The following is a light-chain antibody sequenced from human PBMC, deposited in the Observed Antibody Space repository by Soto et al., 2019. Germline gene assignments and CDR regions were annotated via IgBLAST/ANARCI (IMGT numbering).Light chain of an antibody. CDR1: QSISIIF. CDR3: QQYAYSPWT. Sequence: TVLTQSPGKRALLPGRTATISSSSSQSISIIFLAWYQKKPGQAPRLLFYGASGRATGIPDRFSGSGSGTDFTLTISRLQPEDFAVYYGQQYAYSPWTFGQGTKVDIK. V-gene: IGKV3-20*01. CDR2: GAS. J-gene: IGKJ1*01.